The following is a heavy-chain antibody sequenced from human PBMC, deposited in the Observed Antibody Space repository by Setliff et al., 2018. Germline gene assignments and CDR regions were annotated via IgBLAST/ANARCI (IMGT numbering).Heavy chain of an antibody. Sequence: GGSLRLSCAASGFTCSSYWMSWVRQAPGKGLEWVANIKQDGSEKYYVDSVKGRFTISRDNSKKPLYLQMNSLRAEDTAVYYCAKDSSGWPHSQISYFQHWGQGTLVTVSS. J-gene: IGHJ1*01. CDR1: GFTCSSYW. CDR2: IKQDGSEK. CDR3: AKDSSGWPHSQISYFQH. V-gene: IGHV3-7*03. D-gene: IGHD6-19*01.